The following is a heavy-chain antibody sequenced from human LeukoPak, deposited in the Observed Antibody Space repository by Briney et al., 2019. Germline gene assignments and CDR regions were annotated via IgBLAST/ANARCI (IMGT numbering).Heavy chain of an antibody. D-gene: IGHD6-19*01. CDR3: ARDLSGIAGYTYSRGIDY. V-gene: IGHV3-74*03. CDR2: ITSDGSST. J-gene: IGHJ4*02. Sequence: GGSLRLSCAASGFTFSSTWMHWVRQPPGKGLVWVARITSDGSSTTYAASVKGRFTISRDNAKNTLYLQMNSLRAEDTAVYYCARDLSGIAGYTYSRGIDYWGQGTLVTVSS. CDR1: GFTFSSTW.